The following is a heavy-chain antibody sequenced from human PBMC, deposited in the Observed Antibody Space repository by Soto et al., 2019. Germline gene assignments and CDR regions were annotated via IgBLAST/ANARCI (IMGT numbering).Heavy chain of an antibody. Sequence: SETLSLTCTVSGGSISSGDYYWSWIRQHPGKGLEWIGYIYYSGGTYYNPSLKSRVTISIDTSKNQFSLKLSSVTAADTAVYFCARGVDGRPGLYFDDWGQGTLVTVSS. CDR2: IYYSGGT. J-gene: IGHJ4*02. CDR1: GGSISSGDYY. D-gene: IGHD1-1*01. V-gene: IGHV4-31*03. CDR3: ARGVDGRPGLYFDD.